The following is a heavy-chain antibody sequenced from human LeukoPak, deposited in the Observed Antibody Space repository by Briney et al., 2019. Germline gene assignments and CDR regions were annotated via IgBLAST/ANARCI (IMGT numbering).Heavy chain of an antibody. J-gene: IGHJ1*01. CDR3: ARGEDGFWSGYVEH. Sequence: PGRSLRLSCAASGFTFNSYALHWVRQVPGKGLEWVAVISYDGSNNYYGESVKGRFTISRDNSKNMVYLQMNSLRPEDTAVYYCARGEDGFWSGYVEHWGQGTLVTVSS. CDR2: ISYDGSNN. V-gene: IGHV3-30*04. D-gene: IGHD3-3*01. CDR1: GFTFNSYA.